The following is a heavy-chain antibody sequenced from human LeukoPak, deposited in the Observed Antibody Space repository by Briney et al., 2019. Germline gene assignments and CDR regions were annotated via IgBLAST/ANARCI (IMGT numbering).Heavy chain of an antibody. CDR2: ISADGDGP. V-gene: IGHV3-23*01. J-gene: IGHJ4*02. CDR3: ARTFNGFDPTFDY. Sequence: GGSLRLSCAASGFTFSSHAMNWVRQVPGKGLVWVSTISADGDGPHYADSVKGRFTISRDNSKNTLFLQMNSLSDGDTAVYFCARTFNGFDPTFDYWGQGTLVTVSS. CDR1: GFTFSSHA. D-gene: IGHD6-25*01.